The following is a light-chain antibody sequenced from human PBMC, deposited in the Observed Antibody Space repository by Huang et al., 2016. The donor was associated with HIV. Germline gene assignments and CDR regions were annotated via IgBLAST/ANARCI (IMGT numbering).Light chain of an antibody. J-gene: IGKJ2*01. Sequence: DIQMTQSPSTLSASVGDRVTITCRASQNINTWLAWYQKKPGKAPDLLIYRASSFRVGVPSRCTGSESGTEFTLTITSLQPDDLGTYYCQQYNTYLYTFGQGTKLEI. CDR3: QQYNTYLYT. CDR2: RAS. CDR1: QNINTW. V-gene: IGKV1-5*03.